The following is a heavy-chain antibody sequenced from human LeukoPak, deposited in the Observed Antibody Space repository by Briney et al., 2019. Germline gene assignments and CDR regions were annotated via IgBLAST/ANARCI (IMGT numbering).Heavy chain of an antibody. D-gene: IGHD5-18*01. CDR2: IYGSSRT. J-gene: IGHJ4*02. CDR3: ARDRADGCNYGDYFDN. Sequence: GGSLRLSCAASGFTFSSYSMNWVRQAPGKGLEWVSVIYGSSRTYYADSVKGRFTISRDNSKNTVYLQMDSLRAEDTAVYYCARDRADGCNYGDYFDNWGQGTLVTVSS. V-gene: IGHV3-66*01. CDR1: GFTFSSYS.